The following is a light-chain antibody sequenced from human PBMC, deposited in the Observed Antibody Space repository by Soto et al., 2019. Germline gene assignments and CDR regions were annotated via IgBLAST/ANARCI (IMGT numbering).Light chain of an antibody. Sequence: QSALTQPRSVSGSPGQSVTISCTGTSSDVGGYNYVSWYQQHPGKAPKLIIXXXXXXXXXXXXXXXXSKSGNTASLTISGXXXXXXXXXYCCSYAGSYTYVFGTGTKVTVL. V-gene: IGLV2-11*01. CDR3: CSYAGSYTYV. CDR1: SSDVGGYNY. CDR2: XXX. J-gene: IGLJ1*01.